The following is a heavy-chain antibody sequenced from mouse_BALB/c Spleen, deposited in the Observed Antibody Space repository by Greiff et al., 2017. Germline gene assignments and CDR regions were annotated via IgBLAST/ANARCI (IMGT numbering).Heavy chain of an antibody. Sequence: VQRVESGPGLVAPSQSLSITCTVSGFSLTSYGVHWVRQPPGKGLEWLGVIWAGGSTNYNSALMSRLSISKDNSKSQVFLKMNSLQTDDTAMYYCAREGGYHYYAMDYWGQGTSVTVSS. V-gene: IGHV2-9*02. D-gene: IGHD2-2*01. CDR3: AREGGYHYYAMDY. J-gene: IGHJ4*01. CDR1: GFSLTSYG. CDR2: IWAGGST.